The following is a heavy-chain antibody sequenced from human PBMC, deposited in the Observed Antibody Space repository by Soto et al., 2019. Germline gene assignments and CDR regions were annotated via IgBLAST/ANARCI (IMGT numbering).Heavy chain of an antibody. J-gene: IGHJ4*02. CDR3: ARRDSDSLYAFES. D-gene: IGHD2-21*02. Sequence: ASVKVSCKTSGFSFSSYSFSWFRQAPGQGLEWMGWISPHSGSQNYAQKFQGRVTISIVSSTRTVYMELRSMRADDTAVYYCARRDSDSLYAFESWGQGTLVTVSS. V-gene: IGHV1-18*01. CDR2: ISPHSGSQ. CDR1: GFSFSSYS.